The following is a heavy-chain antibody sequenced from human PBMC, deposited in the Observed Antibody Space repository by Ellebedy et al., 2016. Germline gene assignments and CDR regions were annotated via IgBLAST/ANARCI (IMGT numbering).Heavy chain of an antibody. D-gene: IGHD2-8*02. V-gene: IGHV1-46*03. J-gene: IGHJ6*03. CDR1: GYTFTGYY. Sequence: ASVKVSCXASGYTFTGYYMHWVRQAPGQGLEWMGGIIPIFGTANYAQKFQGRVTMTRDTSTSTVYMELSSLRSEDTAVYYCARDFTEDYYYYYMDVWGKGTTVTVSS. CDR2: IIPIFGTA. CDR3: ARDFTEDYYYYYMDV.